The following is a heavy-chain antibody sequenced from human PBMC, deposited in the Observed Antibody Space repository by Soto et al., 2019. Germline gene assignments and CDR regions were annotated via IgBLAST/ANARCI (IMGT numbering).Heavy chain of an antibody. D-gene: IGHD3-22*01. CDR2: IYYSGST. CDR3: ARVPVYYDSSGYYSYFDY. V-gene: IGHV4-59*01. CDR1: GGSISSYY. J-gene: IGHJ4*02. Sequence: SETLSLTCTVSGGSISSYYWSWIRQPPGKGLEWIGYIYYSGSTNYNPSLKSRVTISVDTSKNQFSLKLSSVTAADTAVYYCARVPVYYDSSGYYSYFDYWGQGTLVTVSS.